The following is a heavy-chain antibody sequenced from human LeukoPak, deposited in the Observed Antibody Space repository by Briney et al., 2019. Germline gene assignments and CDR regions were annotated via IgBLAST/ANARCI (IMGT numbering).Heavy chain of an antibody. CDR3: AKVVNYYDSSGYFDY. V-gene: IGHV3-30*02. Sequence: GGSLRLSCAASGFMFSSYGMHWVRQAPGKGLEWVAFIRYDGSNEHYADSVKGRFTISRDNSKNTVYLQMNSLRAEDTAVYYCAKVVNYYDSSGYFDYWGQGTLITVSS. D-gene: IGHD3-22*01. CDR2: IRYDGSNE. J-gene: IGHJ4*02. CDR1: GFMFSSYG.